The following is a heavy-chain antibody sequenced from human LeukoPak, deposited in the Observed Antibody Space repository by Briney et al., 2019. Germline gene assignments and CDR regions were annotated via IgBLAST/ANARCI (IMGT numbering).Heavy chain of an antibody. D-gene: IGHD6-6*01. CDR2: IRYDGSKK. J-gene: IGHJ4*02. CDR1: GFIFSSYG. CDR3: AKSSKTGQLVPFDY. V-gene: IGHV3-30*02. Sequence: PGGSLRLSCAASGFIFSSYGMHWVRQAPGRGLEWVAVIRYDGSKKYYADSVQGRFTISRDNSKNTLYLRTNSLRTDDTAVYYCAKSSKTGQLVPFDYWGQGTLVTVSS.